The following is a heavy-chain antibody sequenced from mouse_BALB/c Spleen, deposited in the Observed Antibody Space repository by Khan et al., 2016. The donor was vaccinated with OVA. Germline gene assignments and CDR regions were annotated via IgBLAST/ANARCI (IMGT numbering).Heavy chain of an antibody. J-gene: IGHJ3*01. D-gene: IGHD2-10*02. V-gene: IGHV1S81*02. CDR2: IDPSNGRT. Sequence: VQLQQSGAELVKPGASVKLSCKASGYTFTSYWMHWVKQRPGQGLEWIGQIDPSNGRTNFNERFKTKATLTVDKSSSTAYMQLSSLTSEDSAVYDGARGGYGSLAYWGQGTLVTVSA. CDR3: ARGGYGSLAY. CDR1: GYTFTSYW.